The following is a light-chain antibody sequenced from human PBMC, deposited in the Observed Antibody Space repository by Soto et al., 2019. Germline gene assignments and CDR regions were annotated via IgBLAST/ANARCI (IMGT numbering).Light chain of an antibody. Sequence: DIQVNQSPSSVSAYKRDRVTITCRASQCISTYLNWFQQEPGKAPHLLIYAASSLQSGVPSRFSGSGSGTDFTLTISSLQPEDFATYYCQQSSCTPLTFGGRTKVDIK. J-gene: IGKJ4*01. CDR3: QQSSCTPLT. V-gene: IGKV1-39*01. CDR1: QCISTY. CDR2: AAS.